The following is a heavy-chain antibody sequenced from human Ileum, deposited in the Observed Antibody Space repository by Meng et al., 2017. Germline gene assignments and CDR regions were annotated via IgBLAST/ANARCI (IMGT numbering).Heavy chain of an antibody. CDR3: ARGFGEDYNGNHFFDY. Sequence: ASVKVSCKASGYTFTDHYIQWMRQAPGQGLEWIGRINPISGATKYAQRFQGRVAMTRDTSISTAYMELSGLRSDDTAVYFCARGFGEDYNGNHFFDYWGLGTLVTVSS. J-gene: IGHJ4*02. D-gene: IGHD4-23*01. CDR2: INPISGAT. V-gene: IGHV1-2*06. CDR1: GYTFTDHY.